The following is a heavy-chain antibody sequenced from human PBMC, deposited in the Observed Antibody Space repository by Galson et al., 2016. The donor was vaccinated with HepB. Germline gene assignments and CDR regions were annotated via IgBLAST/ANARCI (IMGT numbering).Heavy chain of an antibody. V-gene: IGHV3-21*01. CDR3: ARDARKTLQDAFDI. Sequence: SLRLSCAASGFTFSSYNMNWVRQAPGKGLEWVSSISIGSSYIYYADSVKGQFTISRDNAKNSLYLQMNSLRAEDTAVYYCARDARKTLQDAFDIWGQGTMVTVSS. J-gene: IGHJ3*02. CDR2: ISIGSSYI. CDR1: GFTFSSYN.